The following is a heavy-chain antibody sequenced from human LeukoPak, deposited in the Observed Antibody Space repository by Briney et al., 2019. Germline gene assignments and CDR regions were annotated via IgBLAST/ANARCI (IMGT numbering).Heavy chain of an antibody. J-gene: IGHJ3*02. CDR3: ARAPAPADAFDI. CDR2: INHSGST. D-gene: IGHD2-15*01. Sequence: SETLSLTCAVYGGSFSGYYWSWIRQPPGKGLEWIGEINHSGSTNYNPSLKSRVTISVDTSKNQFSLKLSSVTAADTAVYYCARAPAPADAFDIWGQGTMVTVSS. CDR1: GGSFSGYY. V-gene: IGHV4-34*01.